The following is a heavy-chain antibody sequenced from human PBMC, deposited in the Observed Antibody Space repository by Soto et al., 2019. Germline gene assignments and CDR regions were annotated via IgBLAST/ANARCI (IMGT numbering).Heavy chain of an antibody. CDR2: ISSNGRST. J-gene: IGHJ4*02. CDR3: ARDRCTNGVCYAPSDY. Sequence: EVQLVESGGGLVQPGGSRRLSCATSGFTFSTYAMHWVRQAPGKGLEYVSAISSNGRSTYYANSVKGRFTISRDNSKNTLYLQMDSLRAEDMAVYYCARDRCTNGVCYAPSDYWGQGTLVTVSS. D-gene: IGHD2-8*01. V-gene: IGHV3-64*01. CDR1: GFTFSTYA.